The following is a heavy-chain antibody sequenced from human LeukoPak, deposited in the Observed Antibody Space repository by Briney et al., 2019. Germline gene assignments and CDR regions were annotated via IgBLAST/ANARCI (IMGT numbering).Heavy chain of an antibody. J-gene: IGHJ4*02. Sequence: SETLSLTCTVSGGTISRTSYYWGWIRQSPGKGLEWIGSIYSSGSTHYNPSLKSRVNISVDTPKNQFSLNLTSVTAADTALYYCARGPVRLARPYDFWGQGTLVTVSS. V-gene: IGHV4-39*07. CDR3: ARGPVRLARPYDF. CDR1: GGTISRTSYY. CDR2: IYSSGST. D-gene: IGHD3-9*01.